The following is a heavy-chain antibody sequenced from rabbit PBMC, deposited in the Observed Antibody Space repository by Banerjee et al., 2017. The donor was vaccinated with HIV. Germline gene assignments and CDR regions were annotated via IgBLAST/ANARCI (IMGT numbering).Heavy chain of an antibody. D-gene: IGHD4-1*01. Sequence: QEQLKETGGGLVQPGGSLTLSCNASGFDFSSYYMSWVRQAPGKGLEWIACIYAGSSGSTYYASWAKGRFTISKTSSTTVTLQMTSLTAADTATYFCARDLAGVIGWNFNFWGPGTLVTVS. CDR2: IYAGSSGST. CDR3: ARDLAGVIGWNFNF. CDR1: GFDFSSYYM. J-gene: IGHJ4*01. V-gene: IGHV1S45*01.